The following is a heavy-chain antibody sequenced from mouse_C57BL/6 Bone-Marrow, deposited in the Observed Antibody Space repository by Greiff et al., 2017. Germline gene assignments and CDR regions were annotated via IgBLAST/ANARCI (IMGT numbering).Heavy chain of an antibody. J-gene: IGHJ2*01. Sequence: VHVKQSGPELVKPGASVKMSCKASGYTFTDYNMHWVKQSHGKSLEWIGYINPNNGGTSYNQKFKGKATLTVNTSSSTAYMELRSLTSEDSAVYYCARFDYDGPDWGKGTTLTVSS. CDR3: ARFDYDGPD. CDR2: INPNNGGT. V-gene: IGHV1-22*01. D-gene: IGHD2-3*01. CDR1: GYTFTDYN.